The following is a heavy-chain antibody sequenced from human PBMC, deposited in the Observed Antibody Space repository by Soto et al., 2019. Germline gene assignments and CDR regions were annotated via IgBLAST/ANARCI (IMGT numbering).Heavy chain of an antibody. V-gene: IGHV1-46*02. Sequence: QVQLVQSGAEVKKPGASVKVSSKASGDTFNDYDIHWVRQASGQGLGWMGTVNPSGGHTTYAQHFLGRVTMSRDTSTSTLYMELTSLTSEVTAVYYCARGGHVVVVTAALDYWGQGTLVTVSS. CDR1: GDTFNDYD. CDR2: VNPSGGHT. CDR3: ARGGHVVVVTAALDY. D-gene: IGHD2-21*02. J-gene: IGHJ4*02.